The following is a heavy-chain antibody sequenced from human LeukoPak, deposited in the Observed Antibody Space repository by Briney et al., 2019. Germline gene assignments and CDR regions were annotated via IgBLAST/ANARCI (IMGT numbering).Heavy chain of an antibody. CDR2: IYHSGST. J-gene: IGHJ4*02. Sequence: SETLSLTCTVSGYSISSGYYWGWIRQPPGKGLEWIGSIYHSGSTYYNPSLKSRVTISVDTSKNQFSLKLSSVTAADTAVYYCASPHCSSTSCLLDYWGQGNLVTVSS. CDR3: ASPHCSSTSCLLDY. D-gene: IGHD2-2*01. V-gene: IGHV4-38-2*02. CDR1: GYSISSGYY.